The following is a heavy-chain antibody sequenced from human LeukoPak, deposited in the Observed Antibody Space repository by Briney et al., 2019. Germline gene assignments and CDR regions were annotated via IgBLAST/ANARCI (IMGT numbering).Heavy chain of an antibody. CDR1: GFTFSSYA. D-gene: IGHD6-6*01. CDR2: ISGSGGST. J-gene: IGHJ4*02. V-gene: IGHV3-23*01. Sequence: PGGSLRLSCAASGFTFSSYAMSWVRQAPGKGLEWVSAISGSGGSTYYADSVKGRFTISRDNAKNSLYLQMNSLRAEDTAVYYCARGSSSSSQLDYWGQGTLVTVSS. CDR3: ARGSSSSSQLDY.